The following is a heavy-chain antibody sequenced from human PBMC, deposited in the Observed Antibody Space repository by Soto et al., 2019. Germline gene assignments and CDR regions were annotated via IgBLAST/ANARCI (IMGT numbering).Heavy chain of an antibody. J-gene: IGHJ5*02. D-gene: IGHD3-10*01. Sequence: TLSLTCTVSGGSISSFAYYWGWIRQPPGKGLEWIGTVYYNENTYYNPSLKSRVTISVDTAKNQFSLNLRSVTAADAAIYFCARRERYYGSPGWFDPWGQGTLVTVSS. V-gene: IGHV4-39*01. CDR2: VYYNENT. CDR1: GGSISSFAYY. CDR3: ARRERYYGSPGWFDP.